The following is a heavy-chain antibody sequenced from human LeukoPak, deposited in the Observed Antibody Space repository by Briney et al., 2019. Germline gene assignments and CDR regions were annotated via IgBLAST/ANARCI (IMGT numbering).Heavy chain of an antibody. CDR1: GYEFTRYW. Sequence: GESLKISCKGSGYEFTRYWITWVRQVPGKGLEWMGIIYPDDSDTRYSPSFQGQTTISADRSFTTAYLQWSSLKASDTAIYYCARLGSSWDRMFFDYWGQGTPVTVSS. J-gene: IGHJ4*02. CDR3: ARLGSSWDRMFFDY. CDR2: IYPDDSDT. V-gene: IGHV5-51*01. D-gene: IGHD6-13*01.